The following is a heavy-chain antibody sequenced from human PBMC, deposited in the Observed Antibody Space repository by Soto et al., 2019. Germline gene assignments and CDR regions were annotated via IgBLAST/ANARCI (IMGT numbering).Heavy chain of an antibody. CDR1: GFTFSDYV. D-gene: IGHD5-12*01. Sequence: EVQLLESGGTLVQPGGSLRLSCAASGFTFSDYVMSWVRQAPGKGLQWVLAISGRGGSTYYADSVKGRFTISRDNSKNTLYLQMNSLRVEDTAVYYCAKDRGYSSDFDYWGQGTLVTVSS. CDR2: ISGRGGST. V-gene: IGHV3-23*01. J-gene: IGHJ4*02. CDR3: AKDRGYSSDFDY.